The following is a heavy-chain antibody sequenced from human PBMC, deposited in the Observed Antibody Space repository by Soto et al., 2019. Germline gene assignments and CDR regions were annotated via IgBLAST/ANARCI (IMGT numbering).Heavy chain of an antibody. V-gene: IGHV4-59*11. CDR3: ARDGREASGIDV. CDR1: GGSISSHY. Sequence: SETLSLTCTVSGGSISSHYWSWVRQAPGKGLEWIGHIYYRGSTTYNPSLRSRSTISVDTSNNQFSLKLNSVTTADTAVYYCARDGREASGIDVWGQGTKVTVSS. J-gene: IGHJ6*02. D-gene: IGHD1-26*01. CDR2: IYYRGST.